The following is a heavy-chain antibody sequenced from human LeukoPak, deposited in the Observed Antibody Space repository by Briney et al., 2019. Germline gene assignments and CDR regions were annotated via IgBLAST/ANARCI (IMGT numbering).Heavy chain of an antibody. J-gene: IGHJ4*02. V-gene: IGHV4-38-2*02. CDR3: AKNSGYYHPYYIDH. CDR2: IYHSRST. Sequence: SETLSLTCTVSGYSISSGYYWDWIRQPPGEGLEWIGNIYHSRSTHYNPSLKSRATISVDTSKNQFSLKLNSVTAADTAVYYCAKNSGYYHPYYIDHWGQGTLVTVSS. CDR1: GYSISSGYY. D-gene: IGHD3-22*01.